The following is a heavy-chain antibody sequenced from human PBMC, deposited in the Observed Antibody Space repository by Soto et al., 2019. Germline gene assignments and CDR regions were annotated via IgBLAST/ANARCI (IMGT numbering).Heavy chain of an antibody. Sequence: GGSLRLSCAASGFTFSGHSMSWVRQAPGKGLEWVSSITSASSHIYYTDSVKGRFTISRDNAKNSLYLQMNSLRDEDTAVYFCAGYVRADLTVPNAFDIWGQGTMVTVSS. J-gene: IGHJ3*02. CDR3: AGYVRADLTVPNAFDI. CDR2: ITSASSHI. D-gene: IGHD4-17*01. CDR1: GFTFSGHS. V-gene: IGHV3-21*01.